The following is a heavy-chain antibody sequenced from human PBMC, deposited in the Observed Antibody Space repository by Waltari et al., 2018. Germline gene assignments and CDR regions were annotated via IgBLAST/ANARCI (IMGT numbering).Heavy chain of an antibody. V-gene: IGHV4-34*01. CDR1: GGSFSGYY. D-gene: IGHD4-17*01. J-gene: IGHJ6*02. CDR2: INHSGST. Sequence: QVQLQQWGAGLLKPSETLSLTCAVYGGSFSGYYWSWIRQPPGKGLEWIGEINHSGSTNYNPSLKSRVTISVDTSKNQFSLKLSSVTAADTAVYYCARGGDYNYYYYGMDVWGQGTTVTVSS. CDR3: ARGGDYNYYYYGMDV.